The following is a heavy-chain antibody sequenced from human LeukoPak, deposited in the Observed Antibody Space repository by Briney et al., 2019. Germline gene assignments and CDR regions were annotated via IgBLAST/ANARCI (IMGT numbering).Heavy chain of an antibody. CDR3: ARGGGYCSSTSCPIGGGMDV. D-gene: IGHD2-2*01. CDR2: ISAYNGNT. CDR1: GYTFTSYG. J-gene: IGHJ6*04. Sequence: GASVKVSCKASGYTFTSYGISRVRQAPGQGLEWIGWISAYNGNTNYAQKLQGRVTMTTDTSTSTAYMELRSLRSDDTAVYYCARGGGYCSSTSCPIGGGMDVWGKGTTVTVSS. V-gene: IGHV1-18*04.